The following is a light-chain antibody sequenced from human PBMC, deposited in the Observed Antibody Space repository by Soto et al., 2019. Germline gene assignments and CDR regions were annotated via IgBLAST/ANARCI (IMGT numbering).Light chain of an antibody. CDR3: SSYVASYTVAVL. J-gene: IGLJ2*01. V-gene: IGLV2-11*01. CDR2: DVS. Sequence: QSALTQPRSVSGSPGQSVTISCTGTSSDVGGYNYVSRYQQHPGKAPKLMIYDVSKRPSGVPDRFSGSKSGNTASLTISGLPAEDEADYYCSSYVASYTVAVLFGGGTEPTVL. CDR1: SSDVGGYNY.